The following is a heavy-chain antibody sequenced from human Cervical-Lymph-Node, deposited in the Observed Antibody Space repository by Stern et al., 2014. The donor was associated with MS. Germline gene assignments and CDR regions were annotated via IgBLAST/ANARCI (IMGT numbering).Heavy chain of an antibody. D-gene: IGHD3-3*01. V-gene: IGHV3-30-3*01. CDR3: ARDLLTYYDFWSGQNPFDY. CDR1: GFTFSSYA. Sequence: VQLVESGGGVVQPGRSLRLSCAASGFTFSSYAMHWVRQAPGKGLEWVAVISYDGSNKYYAYSVKCRFTISRDNSKNTLYLQMNSLRAEDTAVYYCARDLLTYYDFWSGQNPFDYWGQGTLVTVSS. CDR2: ISYDGSNK. J-gene: IGHJ4*02.